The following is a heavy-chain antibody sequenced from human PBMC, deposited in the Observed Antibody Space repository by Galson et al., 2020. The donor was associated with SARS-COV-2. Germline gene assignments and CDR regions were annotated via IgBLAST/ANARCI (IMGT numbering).Heavy chain of an antibody. Sequence: GGSLRLSCAASGFTFSNYAMHWVRQAPGKGLEWVAIIPYDGSNKSADSVKGRFTISRDNSKNTLYLQMSSLRLGDTAVYYCAKETVDYSSSYFDYWGQGTLVTVSS. CDR3: AKETVDYSSSYFDY. CDR2: IPYDGSN. D-gene: IGHD6-6*01. V-gene: IGHV3-30*04. J-gene: IGHJ4*02. CDR1: GFTFSNYA.